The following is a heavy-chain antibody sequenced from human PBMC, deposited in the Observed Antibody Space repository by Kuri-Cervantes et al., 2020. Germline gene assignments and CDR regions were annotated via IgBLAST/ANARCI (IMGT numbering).Heavy chain of an antibody. CDR2: INLNSGGT. D-gene: IGHD2-2*02. Sequence: ASVNVSCKDCGYTFTAYYMHWVRQAPGQGLQWMGWINLNSGGTNYAQKFRGTVTLTRDTSITTAFMELTTLSSAATAVYYCARDNLIVPAAILWFDPWGQGTLVTVSS. CDR3: ARDNLIVPAAILWFDP. CDR1: GYTFTAYY. J-gene: IGHJ5*02. V-gene: IGHV1-2*02.